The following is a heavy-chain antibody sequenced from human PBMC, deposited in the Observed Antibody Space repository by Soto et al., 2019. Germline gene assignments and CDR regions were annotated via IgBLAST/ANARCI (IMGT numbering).Heavy chain of an antibody. CDR2: IIPIFGTA. V-gene: IGHV1-69*05. CDR1: GGTFTNYA. J-gene: IGHJ6*02. D-gene: IGHD2-2*01. CDR3: AGIVVVPAALRNDYGMDV. Sequence: SVKVSCKASGGTFTNYAISWVRQDPGQALEWMGGIIPIFGTANYAQKFQGKVTITTDKSTSAAYMELSSLRSENTAVYYSAGIVVVPAALRNDYGMDVWGQGTSVTVSS.